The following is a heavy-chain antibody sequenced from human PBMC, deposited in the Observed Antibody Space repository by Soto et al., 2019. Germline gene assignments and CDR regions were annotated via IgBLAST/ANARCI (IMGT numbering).Heavy chain of an antibody. CDR3: ARESHDMLTGPPWVWYFDL. Sequence: QVQLQQWGAGPLRPLETLSLTCGVSGGSFSGYYWAWIRQSPGKGLEWIGEINDRGSINYNPSLKSRVSISVDTSKNHYALKLRSVTAADTAVYYCARESHDMLTGPPWVWYFDLWGRGNLVTVSS. CDR1: GGSFSGYY. CDR2: INDRGSI. J-gene: IGHJ2*01. D-gene: IGHD3-9*01. V-gene: IGHV4-34*01.